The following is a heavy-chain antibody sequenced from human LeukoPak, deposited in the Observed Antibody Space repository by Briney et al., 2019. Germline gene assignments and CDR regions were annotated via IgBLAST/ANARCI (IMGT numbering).Heavy chain of an antibody. V-gene: IGHV3-23*01. Sequence: GGSLRLSCAASGFTFSSYAMRWVRQAPGKGLEWVSAISGSGGSTYYADSVKGRFTISRDNSKNTLYLQMNSLRAEDTAVYYCAKVKLWFGEYYFDYWGQGTLVTVSS. D-gene: IGHD3-10*01. CDR1: GFTFSSYA. J-gene: IGHJ4*02. CDR2: ISGSGGST. CDR3: AKVKLWFGEYYFDY.